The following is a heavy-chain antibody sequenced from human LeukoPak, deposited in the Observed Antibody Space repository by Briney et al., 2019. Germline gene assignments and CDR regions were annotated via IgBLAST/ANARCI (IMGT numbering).Heavy chain of an antibody. J-gene: IGHJ4*02. CDR2: IRYDGSNK. CDR3: ARAEGYGDYGGY. V-gene: IGHV3-30*02. Sequence: PGGSLRLSCAASGFTFSSYGMHWVRQAPGKGLEWVAFIRYDGSNKYYADSVKGRFTISRDNAKNSLYLQMNSLRAEDTAVYYCARAEGYGDYGGYWGQGTLVTVSS. D-gene: IGHD4-17*01. CDR1: GFTFSSYG.